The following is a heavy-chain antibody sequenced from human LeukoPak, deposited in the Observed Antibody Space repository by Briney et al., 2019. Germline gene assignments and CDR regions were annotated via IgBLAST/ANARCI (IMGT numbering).Heavy chain of an antibody. J-gene: IGHJ5*02. CDR3: ARSGDIVVSDWLDP. D-gene: IGHD2-15*01. V-gene: IGHV1-69*05. Sequence: SVKVSCKASGGTFSSYAISWVRQAPGQGLEWMGGIIPIFGTANYAQKFQGRVTITTDESTSTAYMELSSLRSEDTAVYYCARSGDIVVSDWLDPWGQGTLVTVSS. CDR1: GGTFSSYA. CDR2: IIPIFGTA.